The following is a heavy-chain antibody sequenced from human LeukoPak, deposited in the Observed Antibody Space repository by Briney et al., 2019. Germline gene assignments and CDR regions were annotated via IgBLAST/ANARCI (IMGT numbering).Heavy chain of an antibody. V-gene: IGHV1-3*01. J-gene: IGHJ3*02. CDR1: GYTFTSYA. CDR3: ARGPGDTYTFLDI. Sequence: GASVKVSCTASGYTFTSYAMHWVRQAPGQRLEWMGWINAGNGNTKYSQKFQGRVTITRDTSASTAYMELSRLTSDDSAVYYCARGPGDTYTFLDIWGRGTMVTVS. CDR2: INAGNGNT. D-gene: IGHD2/OR15-2a*01.